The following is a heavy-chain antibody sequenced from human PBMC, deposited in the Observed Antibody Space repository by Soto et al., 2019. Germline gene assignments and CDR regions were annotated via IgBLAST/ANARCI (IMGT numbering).Heavy chain of an antibody. Sequence: ASVKVSCKASGYTFTGYYMHWVRRAPGQGLEWMGWINPNSGGTNYAQKFQGWVTMTRDTSISTAYMELSRLRSDDTAVYYCARDRGVLKRRVGRLNWFDPWGQGTLVTVSS. V-gene: IGHV1-2*04. CDR3: ARDRGVLKRRVGRLNWFDP. J-gene: IGHJ5*02. CDR2: INPNSGGT. CDR1: GYTFTGYY. D-gene: IGHD3-10*01.